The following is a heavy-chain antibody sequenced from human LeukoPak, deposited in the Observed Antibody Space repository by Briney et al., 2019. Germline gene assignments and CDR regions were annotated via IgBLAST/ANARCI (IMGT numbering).Heavy chain of an antibody. Sequence: PGGSLRLSCAASGFTFGNYRMHWVRQAPGKGLEWVSGINWNGGSTGYADSVKGRFTISRDNAKNSLYLQMNSLRAEDTALYYCARDTYYYDSSGYAPFDYWGQGTLVTVSS. D-gene: IGHD3-22*01. CDR3: ARDTYYYDSSGYAPFDY. V-gene: IGHV3-20*04. J-gene: IGHJ4*02. CDR2: INWNGGST. CDR1: GFTFGNYR.